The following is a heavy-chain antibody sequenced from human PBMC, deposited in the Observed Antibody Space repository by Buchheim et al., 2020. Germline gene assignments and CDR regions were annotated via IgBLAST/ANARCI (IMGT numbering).Heavy chain of an antibody. V-gene: IGHV4-59*01. CDR3: ARCGDGYNYYFDY. Sequence: QVQLQESGPGLVKPSETLSLTCTVSGGSISSYYWSWIRQPPGKGLEWIGYIYYSGSTNYNPSLKSRVTISVDTSKNQFSLKLSSVTAADTAVYYCARCGDGYNYYFDYWGQGTL. J-gene: IGHJ4*02. CDR2: IYYSGST. CDR1: GGSISSYY. D-gene: IGHD5-24*01.